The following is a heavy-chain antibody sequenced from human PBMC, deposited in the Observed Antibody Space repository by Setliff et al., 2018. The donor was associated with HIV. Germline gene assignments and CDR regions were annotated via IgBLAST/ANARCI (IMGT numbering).Heavy chain of an antibody. CDR1: GFTFSSYG. J-gene: IGHJ3*02. V-gene: IGHV3-33*06. CDR2: IWYDGSNE. Sequence: GGSLRLSCAASGFTFSSYGMHWVRQTPGKGLEWVAVIWYDGSNENYAGSVKGRFTISRDNSKNTLYLQMNTLRAEDTAIYYCAKQMKSMGPYDGFDIWGQGTMVTVSS. CDR3: AKQMKSMGPYDGFDI. D-gene: IGHD3-10*01.